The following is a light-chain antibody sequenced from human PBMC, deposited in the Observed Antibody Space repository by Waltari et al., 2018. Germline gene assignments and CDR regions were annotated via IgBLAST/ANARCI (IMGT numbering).Light chain of an antibody. CDR3: QQQNSYPIT. V-gene: IGKV1-9*01. Sequence: IQLTQSPSSLSASVGDRVTITCRASQGISSNLAWYQQKPGKAPKLLISAASTLQSGVPLRFCGSGSGTDFTLTISSLQPEDFATYYYQQQNSYPITFGQVTRLEIK. CDR2: AAS. J-gene: IGKJ5*01. CDR1: QGISSN.